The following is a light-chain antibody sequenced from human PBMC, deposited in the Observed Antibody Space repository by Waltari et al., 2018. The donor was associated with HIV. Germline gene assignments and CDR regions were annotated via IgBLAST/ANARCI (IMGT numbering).Light chain of an antibody. J-gene: IGKJ4*01. Sequence: DIQMTQSPSPLSASVGDRVTITCRASQSISSFLNWYQQKPGKAPSLLIYTASSLQSGVPSRFRGSGSGTDFTLTISSLQPEDFATYYCQQSYSDPPTFGGGSKVAIK. CDR3: QQSYSDPPT. V-gene: IGKV1-39*01. CDR2: TAS. CDR1: QSISSF.